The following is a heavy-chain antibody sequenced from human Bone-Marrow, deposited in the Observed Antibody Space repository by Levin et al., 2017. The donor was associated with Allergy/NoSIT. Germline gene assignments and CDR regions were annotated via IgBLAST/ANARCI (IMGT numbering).Heavy chain of an antibody. D-gene: IGHD4-11*01. CDR1: GGSVNSGGYS. CDR3: ARVRSRETTTTTFFRGRVQYYMDV. CDR2: MHHSGNT. V-gene: IGHV4-30-2*01. J-gene: IGHJ6*03. Sequence: SETLSLTCAVSGGSVNSGGYSWGWIRQPPGTGLEWIGYMHHSGNTYYNPSLKSRVTISVDRSKNQFSLRLNSVTAADTAVYYCARVRSRETTTTTFFRGRVQYYMDVWGKGTTVTVSS.